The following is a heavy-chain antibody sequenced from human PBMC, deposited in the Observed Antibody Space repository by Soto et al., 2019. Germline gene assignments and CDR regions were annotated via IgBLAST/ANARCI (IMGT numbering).Heavy chain of an antibody. V-gene: IGHV6-1*01. Sequence: PSQTLSLTCAISGDSVSSYSAAWNWIRQSPSGGLEWLGRTYYRSRFFSDYAESVKSRIIINPDTSKNQFSLQLKSVTPEDTAVYYCARGGQVLLWFGELYSFDYWGQGTLVTVSS. CDR1: GDSVSSYSAA. D-gene: IGHD3-10*01. CDR2: TYYRSRFFS. J-gene: IGHJ4*02. CDR3: ARGGQVLLWFGELYSFDY.